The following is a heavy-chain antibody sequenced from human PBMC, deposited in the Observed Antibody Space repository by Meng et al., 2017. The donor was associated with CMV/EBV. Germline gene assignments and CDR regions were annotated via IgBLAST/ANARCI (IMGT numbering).Heavy chain of an antibody. CDR1: GYTFTSYY. J-gene: IGHJ6*02. V-gene: IGHV1-46*01. CDR3: ARDQGYSSSSPEDHYYGMDV. Sequence: ASVKVSCKASGYTFTSYYMHWVRQAPGQGLEWMGIIIPSGGSTSYAQKFQGRVTMTRDTSTGTVYMELSSLRSEDTAVYYCARDQGYSSSSPEDHYYGMDVWGQGTTVTVSS. CDR2: IIPSGGST. D-gene: IGHD6-6*01.